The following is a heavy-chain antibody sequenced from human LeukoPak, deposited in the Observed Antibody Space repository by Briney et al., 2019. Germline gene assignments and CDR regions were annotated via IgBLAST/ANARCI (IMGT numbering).Heavy chain of an antibody. J-gene: IGHJ4*02. D-gene: IGHD3-22*01. Sequence: GGSLRLSCAASGFTFSGYAMHWVRQAPGKGLEWVAVISYDGSNKYYADSVKGRFTISRGNSKNTLYLQMNSLRAEDTAVYYCATSIVVTPPGADYWGQGTLVTVSS. CDR1: GFTFSGYA. CDR2: ISYDGSNK. CDR3: ATSIVVTPPGADY. V-gene: IGHV3-30*04.